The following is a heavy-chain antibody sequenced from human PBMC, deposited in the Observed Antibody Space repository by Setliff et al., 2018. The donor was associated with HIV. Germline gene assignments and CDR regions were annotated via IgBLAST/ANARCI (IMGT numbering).Heavy chain of an antibody. D-gene: IGHD1-26*01. V-gene: IGHV1-69*10. Sequence: SVKVSCKAAGGTFTLYTLTWVRQAPGQGLEWMGGIITMLGKVNYAQRFQGRVTITADKSTSTAYMELKSLRSDDTAVYYCARFRGGSYFDAFDIWGQGTMVTVS. CDR3: ARFRGGSYFDAFDI. CDR1: GGTFTLYT. J-gene: IGHJ3*02. CDR2: IITMLGKV.